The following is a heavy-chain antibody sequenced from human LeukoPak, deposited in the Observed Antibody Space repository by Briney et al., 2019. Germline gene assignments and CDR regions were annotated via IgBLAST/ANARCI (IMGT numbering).Heavy chain of an antibody. V-gene: IGHV3-48*01. J-gene: IGHJ4*02. CDR2: ISSNGGTI. Sequence: PGGSLRLSCVASGFTFSSSSLHWVRQAPGKGPEWLSYISSNGGTIYYADSVKGRFTISRDNVNNSLHLEMNSLRSEDTAVYYCARLILTSDDAYWGQGTLVTVSS. CDR3: ARLILTSDDAY. CDR1: GFTFSSSS. D-gene: IGHD3-16*02.